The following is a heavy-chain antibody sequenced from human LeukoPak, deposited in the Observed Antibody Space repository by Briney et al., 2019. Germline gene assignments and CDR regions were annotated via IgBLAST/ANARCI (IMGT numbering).Heavy chain of an antibody. Sequence: GRSLRLSCAASGFTFSSYEMNWVRQAPGKGLEWVSYISSSGSTIYYADSVKGRFTISRDNAKNSLYLQMNSLRAEDTALHYCAELGITMIGGVWGKGTTVTISP. CDR2: ISSSGSTI. V-gene: IGHV3-48*03. D-gene: IGHD3-10*02. J-gene: IGHJ6*04. CDR1: GFTFSSYE. CDR3: AELGITMIGGV.